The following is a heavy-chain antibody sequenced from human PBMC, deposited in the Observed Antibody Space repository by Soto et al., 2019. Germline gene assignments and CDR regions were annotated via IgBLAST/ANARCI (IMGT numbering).Heavy chain of an antibody. CDR2: INHSGST. Sequence: QVQLQQWGAGLLKPSETLSLTCAVYGGSFSGYYWSWIRQPPGKGLEWIGEINHSGSTNYNPSLKSRATISLDTSKSQFSLELSSVTAAETAVYYCARGWVVVVPAAGYYYGMDVWGQGTTVTVSS. CDR3: ARGWVVVVPAAGYYYGMDV. V-gene: IGHV4-34*01. D-gene: IGHD2-2*01. CDR1: GGSFSGYY. J-gene: IGHJ6*02.